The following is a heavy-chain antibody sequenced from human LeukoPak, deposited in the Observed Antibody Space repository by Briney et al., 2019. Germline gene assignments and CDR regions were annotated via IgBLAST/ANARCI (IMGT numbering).Heavy chain of an antibody. CDR1: GFTFSSHW. CDR3: ARGEFWGRLDY. Sequence: GGSLRLSCAASGFTFSSHWMHWVRQAPGKGLVWVSRISPDGSTTKNADSVKGRFTISRDNSKNTLYLQMNSLRAEDTAVYYCARGEFWGRLDYWGQGTLVTVSS. CDR2: ISPDGSTT. J-gene: IGHJ4*02. V-gene: IGHV3-74*03. D-gene: IGHD7-27*01.